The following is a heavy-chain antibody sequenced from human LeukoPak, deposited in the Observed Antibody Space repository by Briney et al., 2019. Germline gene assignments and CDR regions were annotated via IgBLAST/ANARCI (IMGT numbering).Heavy chain of an antibody. D-gene: IGHD3-10*01. CDR2: LNHSGST. V-gene: IGHV4-34*01. Sequence: PSETLSLTCAVYGASFSGYYRSWIRQPPGKGLEWIGELNHSGSTNYNPSLKSRVTISVDTSKNQFSLKLSSVTAADTAVYYCASPGSGSYYRNYYYGMDVWGKGTTVTVSS. CDR3: ASPGSGSYYRNYYYGMDV. CDR1: GASFSGYY. J-gene: IGHJ6*04.